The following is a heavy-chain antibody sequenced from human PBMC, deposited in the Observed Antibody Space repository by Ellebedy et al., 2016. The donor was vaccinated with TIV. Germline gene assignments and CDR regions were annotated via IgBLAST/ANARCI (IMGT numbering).Heavy chain of an antibody. Sequence: GGSLRLSCAASGFTVSSSSLTWVRQAPGKGLQWVSIIYTTGLITYADSVWGRFTISIDSSENTLYLQMNRRRADDTAVHYCAKDYTAYSNDVWGQGTLVTVSS. CDR3: AKDYTAYSNDV. CDR2: IYTTGLI. D-gene: IGHD5-18*01. CDR1: GFTVSSSS. J-gene: IGHJ4*02. V-gene: IGHV3-53*01.